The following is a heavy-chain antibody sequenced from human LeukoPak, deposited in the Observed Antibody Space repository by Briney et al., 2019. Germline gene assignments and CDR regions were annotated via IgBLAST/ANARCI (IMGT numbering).Heavy chain of an antibody. CDR1: GGSISSYY. J-gene: IGHJ5*02. V-gene: IGHV4-59*01. D-gene: IGHD6-6*01. CDR2: IYYSGST. CDR3: AREYSSSSRWFDP. Sequence: SETLSLTCTVSGGSISSYYWSWIRQPPGKGLEWIGYIYYSGSTNYNPSLKSRVTILVDTSKNQFSLKLSSVTAADTAVYYCAREYSSSSRWFDPWGQGTLVTVSS.